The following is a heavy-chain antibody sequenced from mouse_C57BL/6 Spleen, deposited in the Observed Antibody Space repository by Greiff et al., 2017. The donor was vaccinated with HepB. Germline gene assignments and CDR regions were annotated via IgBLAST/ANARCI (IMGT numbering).Heavy chain of an antibody. CDR2: INPGSGGT. D-gene: IGHD2-13*01. Sequence: QVQLQQSGAELVRPGTSVKVSCKASGYAFTNYLIEWVKQRPGQGLEWIGVINPGSGGTNYNEKFKGKATLTADKSSSTAYMQLSSLTSEDSAVYFCASQEDYSTWFAYWGQGTLVTVSA. CDR1: GYAFTNYL. V-gene: IGHV1-54*01. CDR3: ASQEDYSTWFAY. J-gene: IGHJ3*01.